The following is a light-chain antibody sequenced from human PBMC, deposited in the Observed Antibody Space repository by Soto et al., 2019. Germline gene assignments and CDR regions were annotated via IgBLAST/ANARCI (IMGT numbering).Light chain of an antibody. CDR1: QSISSW. J-gene: IGKJ1*01. Sequence: DVQMTQSPSILSASVGDRVTITCRASQSISSWLAWYQQKPGKAPKLLIYKASSLESGVPSRFSGSGSGTDFTLTINRLEREDFAVYYCQQYGSSRWTFGQGTKVDIK. CDR3: QQYGSSRWT. CDR2: KAS. V-gene: IGKV1-5*03.